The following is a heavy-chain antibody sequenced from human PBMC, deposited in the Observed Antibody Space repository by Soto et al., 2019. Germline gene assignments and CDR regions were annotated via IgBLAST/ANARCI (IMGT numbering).Heavy chain of an antibody. CDR3: ARTSIRFRGPYYFDY. J-gene: IGHJ4*02. Sequence: GGSLRLSCAASGFTFSSYSMNWVRQAPGKGLEWVSSISSSSSYIYYTDSVKGRFTISRDNAKNSLYLQMNSLRAEDTAVYYCARTSIRFRGPYYFDYWGQGTVGTVS. CDR1: GFTFSSYS. CDR2: ISSSSSYI. D-gene: IGHD3-3*01. V-gene: IGHV3-21*01.